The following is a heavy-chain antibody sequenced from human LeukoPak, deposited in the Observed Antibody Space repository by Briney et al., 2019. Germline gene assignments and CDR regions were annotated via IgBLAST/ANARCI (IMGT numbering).Heavy chain of an antibody. Sequence: HPGGSLRLSCAASGFTFSSYWMHWVRQAPGKGLVWVSRINSDGSSTSYADSVKGRFTISRDNAKNTLYLQMNSLRAEDTAVYYCARVALEDRRPITEYFQHWGQGTLVTVSS. CDR2: INSDGSST. D-gene: IGHD1-1*01. J-gene: IGHJ1*01. CDR3: ARVALEDRRPITEYFQH. CDR1: GFTFSSYW. V-gene: IGHV3-74*01.